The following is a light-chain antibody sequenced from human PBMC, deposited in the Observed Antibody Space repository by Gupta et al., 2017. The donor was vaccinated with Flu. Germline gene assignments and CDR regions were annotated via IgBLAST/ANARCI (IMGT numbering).Light chain of an antibody. V-gene: IGKV2-30*01. Sequence: VTLGQPASISCRSSQGLVYSDGNTYLHWFQHRPGQSPRRLIYLVSNRASGGPDRFSGSGSGTYFTLRISRVEADDVGVYFCMQGAHWPWAFGQGTKLEIK. CDR3: MQGAHWPWA. CDR1: QGLVYSDGNTY. J-gene: IGKJ1*01. CDR2: LVS.